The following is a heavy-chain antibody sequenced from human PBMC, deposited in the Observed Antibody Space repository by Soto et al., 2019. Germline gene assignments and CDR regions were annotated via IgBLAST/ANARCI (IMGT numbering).Heavy chain of an antibody. D-gene: IGHD2-15*01. CDR2: ISYDGSNE. CDR1: AFNFKNHA. Sequence: GGSLRLCCAASAFNFKNHAMHWVRQAPGKGLEWVAVISYDGSNEYYADSVKGRFTISRDNSKNTLFLQMTSLTSDDTAVYFCASEDCSGGRCYSSWALLLFDSWGQGTRVTVSS. J-gene: IGHJ4*02. CDR3: ASEDCSGGRCYSSWALLLFDS. V-gene: IGHV3-30-3*01.